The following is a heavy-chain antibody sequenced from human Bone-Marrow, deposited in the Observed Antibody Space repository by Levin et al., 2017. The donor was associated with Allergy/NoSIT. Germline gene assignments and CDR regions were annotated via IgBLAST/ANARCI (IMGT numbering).Heavy chain of an antibody. Sequence: KISCKASGGTFSSYTISWVRQAPGQGLEWMGRVIPMLDVPSYAQKFQGRVTITADRSTSTAYLELSSLRSEDTAVYYCARLSSYYYDSSGYPEDAFDIWGQGTMVTVSS. J-gene: IGHJ3*02. D-gene: IGHD3-22*01. CDR2: VIPMLDVP. CDR1: GGTFSSYT. V-gene: IGHV1-69*02. CDR3: ARLSSYYYDSSGYPEDAFDI.